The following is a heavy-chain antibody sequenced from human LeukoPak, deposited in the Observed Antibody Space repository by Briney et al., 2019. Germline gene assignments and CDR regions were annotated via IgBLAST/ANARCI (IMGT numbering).Heavy chain of an antibody. CDR3: ARVLRGAFDI. Sequence: GGSLRLSCSASGFTFSSYSMNWVRQAPGKGLEWVSHISTSSGTIYYADSVKGRFTISRDNAKNSLYLQMNSLRDEDTAVYYCARVLRGAFDIWGQGTMVTVSS. CDR2: ISTSSGTI. J-gene: IGHJ3*02. V-gene: IGHV3-48*02. CDR1: GFTFSSYS. D-gene: IGHD3-10*01.